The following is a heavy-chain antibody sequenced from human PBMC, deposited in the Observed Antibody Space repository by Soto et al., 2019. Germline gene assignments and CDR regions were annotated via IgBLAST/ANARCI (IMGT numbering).Heavy chain of an antibody. Sequence: SETLSRGCTVSVGSISGHAWIWVRQPAGRGLEWIGHIYPSGSTSYNPSLRSRVTMSLDTSNNQIFLNLTSVTAADTAVFYCVRGRSYSVYDFWGPGTLVTVSS. J-gene: IGHJ4*02. CDR1: VGSISGHA. D-gene: IGHD5-12*01. CDR2: IYPSGST. CDR3: VRGRSYSVYDF. V-gene: IGHV4-4*07.